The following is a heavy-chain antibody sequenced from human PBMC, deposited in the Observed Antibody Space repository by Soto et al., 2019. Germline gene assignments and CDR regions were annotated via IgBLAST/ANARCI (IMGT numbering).Heavy chain of an antibody. V-gene: IGHV5-10-1*01. CDR3: ARRDMLTGYFYFDY. CDR1: GYSFTSYW. D-gene: IGHD3-9*01. Sequence: GESLKISCQGSGYSFTSYWIHWVRQMPGKGLEWMGGIDPSDSYTNYSPSFQGHVTISADKSISTAYLQWSSLKASDSATYYCARRDMLTGYFYFDYWGQGTLVTVSS. J-gene: IGHJ4*02. CDR2: IDPSDSYT.